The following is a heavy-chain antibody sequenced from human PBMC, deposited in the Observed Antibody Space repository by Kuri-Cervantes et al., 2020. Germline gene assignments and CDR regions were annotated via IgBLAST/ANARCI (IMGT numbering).Heavy chain of an antibody. CDR2: IYHSGST. Sequence: SCAVSGGSISSSNWWSWVRQPPGKGLEWIGEIYHSGSTNYNPSLKSRVTISVDTSKNQFSLKLSSVTAADTAVYYCARSPGSGWSNWGQGTLVTVSS. V-gene: IGHV4-4*02. J-gene: IGHJ4*02. CDR1: GGSISSSNW. D-gene: IGHD6-19*01. CDR3: ARSPGSGWSN.